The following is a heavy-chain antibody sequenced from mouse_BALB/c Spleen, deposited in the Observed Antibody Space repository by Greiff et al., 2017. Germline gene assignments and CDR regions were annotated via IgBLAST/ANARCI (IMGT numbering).Heavy chain of an antibody. J-gene: IGHJ2*01. D-gene: IGHD1-1*01. Sequence: VQLKQSAAELARPGASVKMSCKASGYTFTSYTMHWVKQRPGQGLEWIGYINPSSGYTEYNQKFKDKTTLTADKSSSTAYMQLSSLTSEDSAVYYCAREDYGSSYVGDYFDYWGQGTTLTVSS. CDR1: GYTFTSYT. CDR3: AREDYGSSYVGDYFDY. V-gene: IGHV1-4*02. CDR2: INPSSGYT.